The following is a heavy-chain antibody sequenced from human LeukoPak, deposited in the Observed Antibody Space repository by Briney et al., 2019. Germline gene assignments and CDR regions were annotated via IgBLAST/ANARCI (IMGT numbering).Heavy chain of an antibody. CDR3: ARGGVYCSSVSCSVDY. Sequence: PGRSLRLSCTASGFTFGDYAMSWFRQAPGKELEWVGFIRSKAYGGTTENAASVKGRFTISRDDSKSIAYLQMNSLKTEDTAVYYCARGGVYCSSVSCSVDYWGQGILVTVSS. CDR1: GFTFGDYA. D-gene: IGHD2-2*01. CDR2: IRSKAYGGTT. J-gene: IGHJ4*02. V-gene: IGHV3-49*03.